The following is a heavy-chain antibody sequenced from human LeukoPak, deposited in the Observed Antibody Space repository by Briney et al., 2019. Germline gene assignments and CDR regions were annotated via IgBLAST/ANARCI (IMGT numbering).Heavy chain of an antibody. CDR3: ARAALRYFDWLPRGYYYMDV. D-gene: IGHD3-9*01. V-gene: IGHV1-2*02. J-gene: IGHJ6*03. CDR1: GYTFTGYY. Sequence: ASVKVSCKASGYTFTGYYMHWVRQAPGQGLEWMGWINPNSGVTNYAQKFQGRVIMTRDTSISTAHMELSRLRSDDTAVYYCARAALRYFDWLPRGYYYMDVWGKGTTVTVSS. CDR2: INPNSGVT.